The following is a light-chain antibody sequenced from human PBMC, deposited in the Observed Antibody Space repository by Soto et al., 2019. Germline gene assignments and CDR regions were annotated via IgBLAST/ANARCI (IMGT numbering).Light chain of an antibody. V-gene: IGLV2-14*01. J-gene: IGLJ1*01. Sequence: QSALTQPASVSGSPGQSITISCTGTSSDVGGYNYVSWYQQHPGKAPKLMIYEVSNRPSGVSNRFSGSKSGNTASLTISGLQVEDEADYYCSSYTSSSTLVFGTGTKLTVL. CDR1: SSDVGGYNY. CDR2: EVS. CDR3: SSYTSSSTLV.